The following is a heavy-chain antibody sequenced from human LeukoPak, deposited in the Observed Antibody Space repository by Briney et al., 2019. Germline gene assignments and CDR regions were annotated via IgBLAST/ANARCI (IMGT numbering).Heavy chain of an antibody. D-gene: IGHD6-13*01. V-gene: IGHV4-59*12. Sequence: PSETLSLTCTVSGGSISSYCWGWIRQPPGKGLEWIGYIYYSGSTNYNPSLKSRVTMSVDTSKNQFSLKLSSVTAADTAVYYCARRSASGTIDYWGQGTLVTVSS. CDR1: GGSISSYC. CDR3: ARRSASGTIDY. CDR2: IYYSGST. J-gene: IGHJ4*02.